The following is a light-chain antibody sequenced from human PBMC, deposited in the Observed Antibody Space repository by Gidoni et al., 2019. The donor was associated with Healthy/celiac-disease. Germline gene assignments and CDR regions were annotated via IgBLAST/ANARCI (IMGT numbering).Light chain of an antibody. V-gene: IGKV1-9*01. Sequence: DIQLTQSPSFLSASVGDRVTITCRASQGISSYLALYQQKPGKAPKLLIYAASTLQGGVPSRFSGSGSGTEFTLTISSLQPEDFATYSCQQLSSSPLTFGPXTKVDIK. CDR1: QGISSY. CDR2: AAS. CDR3: QQLSSSPLT. J-gene: IGKJ3*01.